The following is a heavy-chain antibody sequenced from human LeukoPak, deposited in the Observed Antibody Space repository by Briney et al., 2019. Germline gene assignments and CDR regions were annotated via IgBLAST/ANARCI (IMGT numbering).Heavy chain of an antibody. CDR1: GFIFDTHT. J-gene: IGHJ6*02. Sequence: GGSLRLSCTGSGFIFDTHTLTWVRQAPGKGLEWVASISGSGDSTNYGDSVKGWFTISRDNFKRTVHLEMSNLRADDTAMYYCVRRAAVRGMDFWGLGTTVMVSS. D-gene: IGHD1-14*01. V-gene: IGHV3-23*01. CDR3: VRRAAVRGMDF. CDR2: ISGSGDST.